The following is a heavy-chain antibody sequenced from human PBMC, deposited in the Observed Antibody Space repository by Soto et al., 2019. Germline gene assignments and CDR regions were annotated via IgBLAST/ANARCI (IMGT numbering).Heavy chain of an antibody. Sequence: SETLSLTCTVSGGSISSGGYYWSWIRQHPGKGLEWIGYIYYSGSTYYNPSLKSRVTISVDTSKNQFSLKLSSVTAADTAVYYCARWEQLAAFDIWGQGTMVTVSS. J-gene: IGHJ3*02. CDR1: GGSISSGGYY. D-gene: IGHD6-6*01. CDR3: ARWEQLAAFDI. CDR2: IYYSGST. V-gene: IGHV4-31*03.